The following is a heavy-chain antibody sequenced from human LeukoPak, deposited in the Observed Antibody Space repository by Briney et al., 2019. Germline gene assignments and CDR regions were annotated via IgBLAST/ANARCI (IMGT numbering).Heavy chain of an antibody. CDR3: ARGGYSYYYFDY. D-gene: IGHD5-18*01. CDR2: IYYSGST. Sequence: NASETLSLTCAVSGGSISSSYWSWIRQPPGKGLEWIGYIYYSGSTIYNPSLKSRGTISVDTSKNHFSLKLSSVTAADTAVYYCARGGYSYYYFDYWGQGTLVTVSS. V-gene: IGHV4-59*01. CDR1: GGSISSSY. J-gene: IGHJ4*02.